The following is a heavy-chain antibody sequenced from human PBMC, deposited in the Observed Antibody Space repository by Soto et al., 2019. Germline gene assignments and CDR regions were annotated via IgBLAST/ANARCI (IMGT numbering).Heavy chain of an antibody. CDR2: IYKSATT. CDR1: GDSISNLDYF. D-gene: IGHD7-27*01. CDR3: ARGRYCLTGRCFPNWFDS. Sequence: LSLTCSVSGDSISNLDYFWAWIRQPPGQALEYIGYIYKSATTYYNPSFESRVAISVDTSKSQFSLNVTSVTAADTAVYFCARGRYCLTGRCFPNWFDSWGQGALVTVPQ. J-gene: IGHJ5*01. V-gene: IGHV4-30-4*01.